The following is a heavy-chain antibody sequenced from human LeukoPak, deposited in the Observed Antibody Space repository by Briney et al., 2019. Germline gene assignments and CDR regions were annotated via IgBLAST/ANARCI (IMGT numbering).Heavy chain of an antibody. J-gene: IGHJ4*02. V-gene: IGHV4-59*08. CDR2: IYYSGST. Sequence: SETLSLTCTVSGCSISSYYWSWIRQPPGKGLEWIGYIYYSGSTNYNPSLKSRVTISVDTSKNQFSLKLSSVTAADTAVYYCARQNLAYYYGSGSLAFDYWGQGTLVTVSS. D-gene: IGHD3-10*01. CDR3: ARQNLAYYYGSGSLAFDY. CDR1: GCSISSYY.